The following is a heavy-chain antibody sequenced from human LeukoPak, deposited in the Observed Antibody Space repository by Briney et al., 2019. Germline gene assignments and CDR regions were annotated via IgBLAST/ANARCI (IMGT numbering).Heavy chain of an antibody. CDR3: ARVYGDPLCYYYYGMDV. CDR1: GGTFSSYA. Sequence: SVKVSCKASGGTFSSYAISWVRQAPGQGLEWMGRIIPILGIANYAQKFQGRVTITADKSTSTAYMELSSLRSEDTAVYYCARVYGDPLCYYYYGMDVWGQGTTVTVSS. V-gene: IGHV1-69*04. J-gene: IGHJ6*02. CDR2: IIPILGIA. D-gene: IGHD4-17*01.